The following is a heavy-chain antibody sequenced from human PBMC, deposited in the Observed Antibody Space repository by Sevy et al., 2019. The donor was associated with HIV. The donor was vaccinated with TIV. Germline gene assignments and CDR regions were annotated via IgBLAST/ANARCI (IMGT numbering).Heavy chain of an antibody. V-gene: IGHV3-7*01. CDR3: ARENLAVTTSRDYYYGMDV. CDR2: IKQDGSAK. CDR1: GFTFSSYW. Sequence: GGSLRLSCAASGFTFSSYWMSWVRQAPGKGLEWVANIKQDGSAKYDVDSVKGAFTISRDNAKNSLYLQMNSLSAEDTAVYYCARENLAVTTSRDYYYGMDVWGQGTTVTVYS. J-gene: IGHJ6*02. D-gene: IGHD4-17*01.